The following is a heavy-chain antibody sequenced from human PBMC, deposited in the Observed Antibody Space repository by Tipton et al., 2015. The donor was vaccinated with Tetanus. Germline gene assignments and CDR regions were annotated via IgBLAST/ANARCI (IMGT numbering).Heavy chain of an antibody. CDR3: AREPAAPGTSLFAY. Sequence: TLSLTCDVSGGPVSSSNWWSWVRQAPGKGLEWIGEIYYSGTTNYDPSLKSRVTISTDKSKNQFSLRLGSVTAADTAMYYCAREPAAPGTSLFAYWGQGALVTVSS. J-gene: IGHJ4*02. CDR2: IYYSGTT. D-gene: IGHD6-25*01. CDR1: GGPVSSSNW. V-gene: IGHV4-4*02.